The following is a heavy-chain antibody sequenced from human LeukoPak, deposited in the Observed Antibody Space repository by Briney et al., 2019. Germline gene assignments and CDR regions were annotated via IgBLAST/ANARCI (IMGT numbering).Heavy chain of an antibody. CDR2: ISYDGSNK. D-gene: IGHD3-16*01. CDR3: ARDNGVWGSDPAGFDY. V-gene: IGHV3-30*04. Sequence: PGGSLRLSCAASGFTFSSYAMHWVRPAPGKGLEWVAVISYDGSNKYYADSVKGRFTISRDNSKNTLYLQMNSLRAEDTAVYYCARDNGVWGSDPAGFDYWGQGTLVTVSS. CDR1: GFTFSSYA. J-gene: IGHJ4*02.